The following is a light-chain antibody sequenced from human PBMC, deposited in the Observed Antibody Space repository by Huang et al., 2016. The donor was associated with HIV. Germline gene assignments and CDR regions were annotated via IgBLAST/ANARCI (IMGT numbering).Light chain of an antibody. Sequence: EIVLTQSPATLSLSPGERATLSCRASQSVSSYLAWYQQKPGQAPRLLIYDASNRATCIPGRFSGSGSGTDFTLTISSLEPEDFAVYYCQQRSTWPPAFGQGTKVEIK. J-gene: IGKJ1*01. V-gene: IGKV3-11*01. CDR1: QSVSSY. CDR3: QQRSTWPPA. CDR2: DAS.